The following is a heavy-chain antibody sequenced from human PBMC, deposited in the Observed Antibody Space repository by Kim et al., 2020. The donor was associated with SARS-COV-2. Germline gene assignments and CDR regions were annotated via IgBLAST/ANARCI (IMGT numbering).Heavy chain of an antibody. D-gene: IGHD5-18*01. J-gene: IGHJ4*02. CDR3: ARGDGYSYGSGLDY. Sequence: YPGRVTLTRDTAPSTVYMELSSLRSEDTAVYYCARGDGYSYGSGLDYWGQGTLVTVSS. V-gene: IGHV1-46*01.